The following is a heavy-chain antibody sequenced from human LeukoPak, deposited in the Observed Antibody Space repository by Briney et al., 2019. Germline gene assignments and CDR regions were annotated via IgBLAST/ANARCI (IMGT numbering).Heavy chain of an antibody. D-gene: IGHD6-6*01. J-gene: IGHJ5*02. Sequence: GASVKVSCKASGGTFSSYAISWVRQATGQGLEWMGWMYPNSGNTGYAQKFQGRVTMTRNTSISTAYMELSSLRSEDTAVYYCARAPYSSPSSANWFDPWGQGTLVTVSS. CDR1: GGTFSSYA. V-gene: IGHV1-8*02. CDR3: ARAPYSSPSSANWFDP. CDR2: MYPNSGNT.